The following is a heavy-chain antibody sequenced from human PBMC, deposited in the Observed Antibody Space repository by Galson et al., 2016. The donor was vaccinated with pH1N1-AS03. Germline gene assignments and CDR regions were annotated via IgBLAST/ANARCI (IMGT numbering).Heavy chain of an antibody. D-gene: IGHD1-26*01. CDR2: ISRSGNT. J-gene: IGHJ4*02. CDR1: GYSISSGFH. V-gene: IGHV4-38-2*01. CDR3: ARFSGSYQFDY. Sequence: ETLSLPCAVSGYSISSGFHWAWVRQPPSKGLEWIGTISRSGNTYYNPSLKSRVTMSVDTSKNQFSLKLSSVTAADAAVYYCARFSGSYQFDYWGQGTLVTVSS.